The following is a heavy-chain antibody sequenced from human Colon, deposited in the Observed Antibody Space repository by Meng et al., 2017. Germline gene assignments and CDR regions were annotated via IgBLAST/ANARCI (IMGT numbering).Heavy chain of an antibody. D-gene: IGHD2-2*01. J-gene: IGHJ4*01. CDR1: GFPFSGFS. Sequence: EIQLLGSGGGLVQPGESLRLSCASSGFPFSGFSLSWVRQAPGKGLEWVSSITGDSTYIYYADSVKGRFTVSRDNAKNSLYLQMNSLRADDTAVYYCTRGWMPEWGQGTLVTVSS. V-gene: IGHV3-21*01. CDR3: TRGWMPE. CDR2: ITGDSTYI.